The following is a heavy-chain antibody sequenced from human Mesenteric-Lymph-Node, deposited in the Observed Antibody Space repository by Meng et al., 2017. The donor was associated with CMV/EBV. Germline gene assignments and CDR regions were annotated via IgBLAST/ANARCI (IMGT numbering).Heavy chain of an antibody. D-gene: IGHD1-7*01. V-gene: IGHV2-70D*14. J-gene: IGHJ4*02. CDR1: GFSLSSSGMR. CDR2: IDWNDDK. CDR3: ARTITGTHSWGWFFDY. Sequence: SGPTLVKPTQTLALTCTVPGFSLSSSGMRVSWIRQPPGKALEWLARIDWNDDKFYTTSVKTRLTISKDTANNQVVLVMTNMDPVDTATYYCARTITGTHSWGWFFDYWGQGTLVTVSS.